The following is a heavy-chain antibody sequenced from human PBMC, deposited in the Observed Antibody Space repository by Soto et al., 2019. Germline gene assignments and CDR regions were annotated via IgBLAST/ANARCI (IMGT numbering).Heavy chain of an antibody. J-gene: IGHJ6*02. CDR2: INSDGSST. D-gene: IGHD4-17*01. CDR1: GFTFSSYW. V-gene: IGHV3-74*01. Sequence: GGSLRLSCAASGFTFSSYWMHWVRQAPGKGLVWVSRINSDGSSTSYADSVKGRFTISRDNAKNTLYLQMNSLRAEDTAVYYCARVPTVTTWDYYYYYGMDVWGQGTTVTVSS. CDR3: ARVPTVTTWDYYYYYGMDV.